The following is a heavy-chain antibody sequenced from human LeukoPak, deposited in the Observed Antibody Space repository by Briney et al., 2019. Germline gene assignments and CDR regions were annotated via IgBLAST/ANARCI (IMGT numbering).Heavy chain of an antibody. CDR1: GGSISSSSYY. CDR3: ARLSRAARPGGDY. D-gene: IGHD6-6*01. V-gene: IGHV4-39*01. CDR2: IYYSGST. J-gene: IGHJ4*02. Sequence: SETLSLTCTVSGGSISSSSYYWGWIRQPPGTGLEWIGRIYYSGSTYYNPSLKTRVTISVDPSKNQFSLKLSSVPAADTALYSSARLSRAARPGGDYWGQGTLVTVSS.